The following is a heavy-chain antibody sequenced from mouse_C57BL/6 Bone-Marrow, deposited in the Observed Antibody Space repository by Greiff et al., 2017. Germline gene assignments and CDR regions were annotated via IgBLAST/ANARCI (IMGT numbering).Heavy chain of an antibody. Sequence: QVHVKQSGAELVMPGASVMLSCKASGYTFTSYWMHWVKQRPGQGLEWIGEIDPSDSYTNYNQKFKGKSTLTVDKSSSTAYMQLSSLTSEDSAVYYCARGYYGSSSYYYAMDYWGQGTSVTVSS. CDR3: ARGYYGSSSYYYAMDY. CDR2: IDPSDSYT. D-gene: IGHD1-1*01. V-gene: IGHV1-69*01. CDR1: GYTFTSYW. J-gene: IGHJ4*01.